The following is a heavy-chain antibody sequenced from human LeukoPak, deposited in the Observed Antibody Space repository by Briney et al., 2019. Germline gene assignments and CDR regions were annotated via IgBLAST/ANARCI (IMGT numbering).Heavy chain of an antibody. CDR2: IYYSGST. CDR3: ARDGYYVSSGLVAFDI. D-gene: IGHD3-22*01. Sequence: SETLSLTCTVSGGSISSYYWSWIRQPPGKGLEWIGYIYYSGSTNYNPSLTSRVTISVDTSKNQFSLKLSSVTAADTAVYYCARDGYYVSSGLVAFDIWGQGTMVTVSS. V-gene: IGHV4-59*01. CDR1: GGSISSYY. J-gene: IGHJ3*02.